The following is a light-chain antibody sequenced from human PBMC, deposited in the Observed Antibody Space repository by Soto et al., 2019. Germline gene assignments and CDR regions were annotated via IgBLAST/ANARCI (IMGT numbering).Light chain of an antibody. J-gene: IGLJ2*01. CDR3: SSYTTSSAPQVV. Sequence: QSALTQPASVSGSPGQSLTISCTGTSSDVGGYNYVSWYQQHPGKAPKLMIYDVSNRPSGISNRFSGSKSGNTASLTISGLQAEDEADYYCSSYTTSSAPQVVFGGGTKLTVL. V-gene: IGLV2-14*03. CDR1: SSDVGGYNY. CDR2: DVS.